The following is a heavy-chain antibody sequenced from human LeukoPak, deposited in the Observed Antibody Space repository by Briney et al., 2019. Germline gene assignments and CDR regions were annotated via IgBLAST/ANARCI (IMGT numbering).Heavy chain of an antibody. CDR2: ISSSSSTI. Sequence: GGSLRLSCAASGFTFSSYSMNWVRQAPGKGLEWVSYISSSSSTIYYADSVKGRFTISRDNAKNSLYLQMNSLRAEDTAVYYCARDGNGSGSLSFYYYYGMDVWGQGTTVTVSS. V-gene: IGHV3-48*01. J-gene: IGHJ6*02. CDR1: GFTFSSYS. D-gene: IGHD3-10*01. CDR3: ARDGNGSGSLSFYYYYGMDV.